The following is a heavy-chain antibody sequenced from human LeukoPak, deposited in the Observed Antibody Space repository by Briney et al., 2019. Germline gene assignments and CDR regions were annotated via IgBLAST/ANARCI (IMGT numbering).Heavy chain of an antibody. Sequence: GASVRVSCKVSGYRLIELAMHWVRQAPGKGLEWMGGFDPEDGETIYARKFQGRANMSEDTTTDTAYLELSSLKSDDTAVYYCVTPASDLSFDYWGEGTLVTVSS. J-gene: IGHJ4*02. V-gene: IGHV1-24*01. CDR3: VTPASDLSFDY. CDR1: GYRLIELA. CDR2: FDPEDGET.